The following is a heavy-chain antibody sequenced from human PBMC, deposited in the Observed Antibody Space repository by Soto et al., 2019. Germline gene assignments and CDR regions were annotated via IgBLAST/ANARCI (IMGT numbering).Heavy chain of an antibody. Sequence: QVQLQESGPGLVKPSETLSLTCTVSGGSVSSGSYYWSWIRQPPGKGLEWIGYIYYSGSTTYNPALQSPGAMSVXXSTNQCSLKLSSVTAADTAVYYCARGIVGWYQGRYYYGMDVWGQGTTVTVSS. V-gene: IGHV4-61*01. CDR1: GGSVSSGSYY. D-gene: IGHD6-19*01. CDR2: IYYSGST. J-gene: IGHJ6*02. CDR3: ARGIVGWYQGRYYYGMDV.